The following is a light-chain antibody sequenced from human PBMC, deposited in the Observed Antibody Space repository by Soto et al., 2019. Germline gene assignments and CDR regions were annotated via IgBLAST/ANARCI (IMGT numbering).Light chain of an antibody. CDR1: SSNIGANYD. Sequence: QSVLTQPPSVSGAPGQRVTISCTGSSSNIGANYDVQWYQHLPGTAPKLLIYGNTNRPSGVPDRLSGSKSDTSASLAISGLQAEDEADYFCQSYDSSLSGFYVFGTGTKVTVL. V-gene: IGLV1-40*01. CDR3: QSYDSSLSGFYV. CDR2: GNT. J-gene: IGLJ1*01.